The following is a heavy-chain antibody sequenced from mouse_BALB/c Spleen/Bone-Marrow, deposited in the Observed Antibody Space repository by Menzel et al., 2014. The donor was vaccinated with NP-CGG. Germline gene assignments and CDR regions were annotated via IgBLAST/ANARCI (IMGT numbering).Heavy chain of an antibody. J-gene: IGHJ2*01. Sequence: EVKVVESGGGLVKPGGSLKLSCAASGFSFSSYAVSWVRQTPEMRLEWVASISGGGNSYHSDNMKGRFTISRDNARNILYLQMSSLRSEDTAMYYCARARGVTTATPYYFDYWGQGTALTVSS. V-gene: IGHV5-6-5*01. CDR2: ISGGGNS. D-gene: IGHD1-2*01. CDR3: ARARGVTTATPYYFDY. CDR1: GFSFSSYA.